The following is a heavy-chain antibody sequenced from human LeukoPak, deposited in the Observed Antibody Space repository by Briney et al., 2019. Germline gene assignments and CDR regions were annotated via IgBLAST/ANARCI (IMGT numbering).Heavy chain of an antibody. CDR2: IYYRGST. CDR3: ARVSITADYYYYGMDV. J-gene: IGHJ6*02. V-gene: IGHV4-59*01. Sequence: SETLSLTCTVSGGSISSYYWSWIRQPPGKGLEWIGYIYYRGSTNYNPSLKSRVTISVDTSKNQFSLKLSSVTAADTAVYYCARVSITADYYYYGMDVWGQGTTVTVSS. CDR1: GGSISSYY.